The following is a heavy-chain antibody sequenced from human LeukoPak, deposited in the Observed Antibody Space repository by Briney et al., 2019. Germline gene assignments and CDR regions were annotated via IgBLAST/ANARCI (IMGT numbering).Heavy chain of an antibody. D-gene: IGHD3-22*01. CDR2: IHPRGGSA. J-gene: IGHJ3*02. CDR1: GYTFTNYY. Sequence: EASVKVSCKASGYTFTNYYIHWVRQAPGHGPEWMGIIHPRGGSARYAQRFQGRVSMTRDTSTSTVYMELSRLRSEDTAVYYCARHCVNYYDTSGNALDIWGQGTMVTV. CDR3: ARHCVNYYDTSGNALDI. V-gene: IGHV1-46*01.